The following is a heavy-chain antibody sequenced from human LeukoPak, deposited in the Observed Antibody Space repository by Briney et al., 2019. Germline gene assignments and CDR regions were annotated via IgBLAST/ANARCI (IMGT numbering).Heavy chain of an antibody. V-gene: IGHV3-23*01. CDR3: AKGMTTVTLDYFDY. J-gene: IGHJ4*02. CDR2: ISGSGGRT. CDR1: GFTFSIYS. Sequence: PGGSLRLSCAASGFTFSIYSMSWARQAPGKGLEWVSAISGSGGRTYYADSVKGRFTISRDKCKNTLYLQMNSLRAEDTAVYYCAKGMTTVTLDYFDYWGQGTLVTVSS. D-gene: IGHD4-17*01.